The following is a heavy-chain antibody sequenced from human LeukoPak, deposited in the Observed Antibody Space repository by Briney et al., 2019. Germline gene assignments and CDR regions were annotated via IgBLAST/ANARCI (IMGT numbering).Heavy chain of an antibody. CDR2: INPSGGST. Sequence: ASVKGSCKAWGLTITRYYMHWVRQAPGQGIEWMGIINPSGGSTSYAQKFQRRVTMTRDMSTSTVYMELSSLRSEDTAVYYCATKPGNTDYYMDVWGKGTTVTVSS. D-gene: IGHD3-10*01. CDR1: GLTITRYY. CDR3: ATKPGNTDYYMDV. V-gene: IGHV1-46*01. J-gene: IGHJ6*03.